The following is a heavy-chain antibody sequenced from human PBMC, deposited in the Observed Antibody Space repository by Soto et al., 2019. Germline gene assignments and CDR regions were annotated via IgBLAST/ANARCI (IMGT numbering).Heavy chain of an antibody. CDR1: GFTFSSYA. CDR3: ARDVAAAGDY. CDR2: ISYDGSNK. Sequence: QVQLVESGGGVVQPGRSLRLSCAASGFTFSSYAMHWVRQAPGKGLEWVAVISYDGSNKYYADSVKCRFTISRDNSKNPLYLPMNSLRAEDTAVYYCARDVAAAGDYWGQGTLVAVSS. J-gene: IGHJ4*02. V-gene: IGHV3-30-3*01. D-gene: IGHD6-13*01.